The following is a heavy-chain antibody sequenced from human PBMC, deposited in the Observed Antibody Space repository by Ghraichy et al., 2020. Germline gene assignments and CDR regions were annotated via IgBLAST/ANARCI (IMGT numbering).Heavy chain of an antibody. Sequence: ASVKVSCKASGYTFTSYYMHLVRQSPGQGLEWMGIINPSGGSTSYAQKFQGRVTMTRDTSTSTVYMELSSLRSEDTAVYYCAAETYIAARPLLGFDYWGQGTLVNVSS. CDR3: AAETYIAARPLLGFDY. J-gene: IGHJ4*02. CDR1: GYTFTSYY. D-gene: IGHD6-6*01. V-gene: IGHV1-46*01. CDR2: INPSGGST.